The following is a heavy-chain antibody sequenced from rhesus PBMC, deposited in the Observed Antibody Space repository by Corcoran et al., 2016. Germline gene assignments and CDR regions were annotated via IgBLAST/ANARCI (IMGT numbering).Heavy chain of an antibody. CDR3: AAAIAAAGTGIDY. V-gene: IGHV3-119*01. J-gene: IGHJ4*01. Sequence: EVQLVESGGGLVQPGGSLRLSCAASGFTFSSYWMYWVRQAPGKGLVWVSRISSDRSTTSYADSVTGRFTISRENAKNSLYLQMNSLRAEDTAVYYCAAAIAAAGTGIDYWGQGVLVTVSS. D-gene: IGHD6-25*01. CDR2: ISSDRSTT. CDR1: GFTFSSYW.